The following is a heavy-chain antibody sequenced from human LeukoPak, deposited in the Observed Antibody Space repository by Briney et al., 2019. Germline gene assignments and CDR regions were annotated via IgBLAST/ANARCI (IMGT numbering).Heavy chain of an antibody. CDR1: GFTFSSYS. J-gene: IGHJ4*02. CDR2: ISSRGTAM. D-gene: IGHD5-12*01. Sequence: GGSLRLSCAASGFTFSSYSMNWVRQAPGKGLEWISYISSRGTAMYYADFVKGRFSISRDNAKKSLYLQMNSLRAEDTAVYYCARSELVGYSGYDLDYWGQGTLVTVSS. CDR3: ARSELVGYSGYDLDY. V-gene: IGHV3-48*04.